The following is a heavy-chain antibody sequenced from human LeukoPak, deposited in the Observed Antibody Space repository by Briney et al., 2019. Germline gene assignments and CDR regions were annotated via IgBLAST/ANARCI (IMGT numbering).Heavy chain of an antibody. CDR2: INHSGST. D-gene: IGHD2-2*02. J-gene: IGHJ6*03. CDR3: ARHSRQYCSSTSCYNHYYYYYMDV. Sequence: SETLSLTCAVYGGSFSGYYRSWIRQPPGRGLEWIGEINHSGSTNYNPSLKSRVTISVDTSKNQFSLKLSSVTAADTAVYYCARHSRQYCSSTSCYNHYYYYYMDVWGKGTTVTVSS. V-gene: IGHV4-34*01. CDR1: GGSFSGYY.